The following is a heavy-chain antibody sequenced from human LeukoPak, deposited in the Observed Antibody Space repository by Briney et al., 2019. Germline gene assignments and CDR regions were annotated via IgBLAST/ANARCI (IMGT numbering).Heavy chain of an antibody. V-gene: IGHV3-30*03. CDR1: GFTFSVYG. D-gene: IGHD4-17*01. CDR2: ISYDGSNK. CDR3: ITMTIA. J-gene: IGHJ4*02. Sequence: QTGGSLRLSCAASGFTFSVYGMHWVRQAPGKGLEWVAVISYDGSNKYYADSVKGRFTISRDNSKNTLYLQMNSLRVEDTAVYYCITMTIAWGQGTLVTVSS.